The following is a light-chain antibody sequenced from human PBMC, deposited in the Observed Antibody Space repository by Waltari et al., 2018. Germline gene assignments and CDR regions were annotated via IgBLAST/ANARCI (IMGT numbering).Light chain of an antibody. CDR3: QSYDSSLSGSKV. CDR1: SSNIGKGYE. CDR2: GNN. J-gene: IGLJ3*02. V-gene: IGLV1-40*01. Sequence: SVLTQPPSVSGAPGQRVIIPCTGSSSNIGKGYEVHWDQQLPGTAPKLLIYGNNNRPSGVPDRFSGSKSGTSASLAITGLQAEDEADYYCQSYDSSLSGSKVFGGGTKLTVL.